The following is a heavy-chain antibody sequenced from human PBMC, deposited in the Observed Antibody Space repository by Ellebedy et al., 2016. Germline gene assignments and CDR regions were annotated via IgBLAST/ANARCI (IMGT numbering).Heavy chain of an antibody. D-gene: IGHD3-9*01. CDR3: ARGADFDWLSWFDP. Sequence: ASVKVSCKASGYTFTTYPMHWVRQAPGQRLEWMGRINAGNGNTKYSQKFQGRVTITRDTSASTAFMELSSLTSEDTAVYYCARGADFDWLSWFDPWGQGTLVTVSS. CDR2: INAGNGNT. V-gene: IGHV1-3*01. CDR1: GYTFTTYP. J-gene: IGHJ5*02.